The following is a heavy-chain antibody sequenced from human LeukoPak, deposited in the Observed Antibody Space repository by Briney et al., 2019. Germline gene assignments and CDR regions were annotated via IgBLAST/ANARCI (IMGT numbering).Heavy chain of an antibody. CDR1: GFTFSSYG. CDR2: IRYDGSNK. J-gene: IGHJ6*03. CDR3: AKDQAYYDFWSGYVYYYYYYYMDV. D-gene: IGHD3-3*01. Sequence: GGSLRLSCAASGFTFSSYGMHWVRQAPGKGLEWVAFIRYDGSNKYYADSVKGRFTISRDNSKNTLYLQMNSLRAEDTAVYYCAKDQAYYDFWSGYVYYYYYYYMDVWGKGTTVTVSS. V-gene: IGHV3-30*02.